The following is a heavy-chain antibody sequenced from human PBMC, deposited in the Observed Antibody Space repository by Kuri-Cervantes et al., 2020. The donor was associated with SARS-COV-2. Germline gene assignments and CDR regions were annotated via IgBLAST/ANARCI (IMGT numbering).Heavy chain of an antibody. CDR1: GGTISSSSDY. CDR3: STHYDFWSAFDD. CDR2: IYYSGST. Sequence: SETLSLTCTVSGGTISSSSDYWDWIRQPPGKGLEWIGSIYYSGSTYYNPSLKSRVTISVDTSKNQFSLKLNSVTAADSAVDYCSTHYDFWSAFDDWGQGTLVTVSS. V-gene: IGHV4-39*01. J-gene: IGHJ4*02. D-gene: IGHD3-3*01.